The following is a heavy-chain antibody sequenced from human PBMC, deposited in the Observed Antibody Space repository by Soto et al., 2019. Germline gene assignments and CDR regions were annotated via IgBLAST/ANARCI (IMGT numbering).Heavy chain of an antibody. Sequence: GGSLRLSCAASGFTFSSYSMNWVRQAPGKGLEWVSSISSSSSYIYYADSVKGRFTISRDNAKNSLYLQMNSLRAEDTAVYYCARVLSSSWFVTGAFDYWGQGTLVTVSS. CDR2: ISSSSSYI. CDR3: ARVLSSSWFVTGAFDY. J-gene: IGHJ4*02. D-gene: IGHD6-13*01. CDR1: GFTFSSYS. V-gene: IGHV3-21*01.